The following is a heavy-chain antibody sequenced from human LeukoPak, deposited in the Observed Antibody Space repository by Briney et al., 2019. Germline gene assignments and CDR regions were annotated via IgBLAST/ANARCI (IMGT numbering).Heavy chain of an antibody. J-gene: IGHJ6*02. Sequence: ASVKVSCKASGYTFTGYYMHWVRQAPGQGLEWMGWINPNSGGTNYAQKFQGRVTMTRDTSISPAYMELSRLRSDDTAVYYCARTIVGATTRMDVWGQGTTVTVSS. CDR1: GYTFTGYY. D-gene: IGHD1-26*01. V-gene: IGHV1-2*02. CDR2: INPNSGGT. CDR3: ARTIVGATTRMDV.